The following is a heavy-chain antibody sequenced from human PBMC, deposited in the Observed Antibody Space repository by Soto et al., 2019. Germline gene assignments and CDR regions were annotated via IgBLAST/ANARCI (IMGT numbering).Heavy chain of an antibody. V-gene: IGHV3-23*01. Sequence: LRLSCAASGFAFSSYAMTWVRQAPGKGLEWVSGISSTGVTTFYADSVKGRFTISRDNSKNTLYLQMHVLRAEDTAVYYCAKSNVVLRLFYFDHWGQGTPVTVSS. J-gene: IGHJ4*01. CDR1: GFAFSSYA. CDR2: ISSTGVTT. CDR3: AKSNVVLRLFYFDH. D-gene: IGHD2-2*01.